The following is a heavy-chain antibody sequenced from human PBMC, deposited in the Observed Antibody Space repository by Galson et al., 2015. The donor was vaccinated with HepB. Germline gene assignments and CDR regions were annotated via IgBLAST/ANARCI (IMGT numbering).Heavy chain of an antibody. CDR3: ARAFYDSSGHPYPFDY. V-gene: IGHV3-21*01. D-gene: IGHD3-22*01. CDR1: GFTFSSYS. Sequence: SLRLSCAASGFTFSSYSMNWVRQAPGKGLEWVSSISSSSSYIYYADSVKGRFTISRDNAKNSLYLQMNSLRAEDTAVYYCARAFYDSSGHPYPFDYWGQGTLVTVSS. J-gene: IGHJ4*02. CDR2: ISSSSSYI.